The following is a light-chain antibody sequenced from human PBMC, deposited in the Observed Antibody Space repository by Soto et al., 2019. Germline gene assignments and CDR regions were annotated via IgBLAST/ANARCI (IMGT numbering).Light chain of an antibody. Sequence: EIVMTQSPATLSVSPGERAALSCRASQSVRRNLAWYQHKPGQAPRLLISDASTRATGIPARFSGSGSGTEFTLTISSLQSEDFALYYCHQYNSWPPGTFGQGTKVDIK. V-gene: IGKV3-15*01. CDR2: DAS. CDR3: HQYNSWPPGT. J-gene: IGKJ2*01. CDR1: QSVRRN.